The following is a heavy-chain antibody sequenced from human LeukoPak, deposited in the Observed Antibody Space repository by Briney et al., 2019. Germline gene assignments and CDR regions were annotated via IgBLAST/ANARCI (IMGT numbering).Heavy chain of an antibody. CDR1: GFTFCSYS. CDR2: ISSSSSYI. J-gene: IGHJ4*02. V-gene: IGHV3-21*01. Sequence: GGSLRLSCAASGFTFCSYSMNWVRQAPGKGLEWVSSISSSSSYIYYADSVKGRFTISRDNGKNSLYLQMNSLRDEDTAVYYCAGTVYGAGSYSIDYWGQGTLVTVSS. D-gene: IGHD3-10*01. CDR3: AGTVYGAGSYSIDY.